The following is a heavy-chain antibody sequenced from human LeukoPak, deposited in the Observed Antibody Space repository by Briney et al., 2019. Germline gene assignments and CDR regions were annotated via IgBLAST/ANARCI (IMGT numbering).Heavy chain of an antibody. V-gene: IGHV4-34*01. D-gene: IGHD4-23*01. J-gene: IGHJ3*02. Sequence: PSETLSLTCAVYGGSFSGYYWSWIRQPPGKGLEWIGETNHSGSTNYNPSLKSRVTISVDTSKNQFSLKLSSVTAADTAVYYCASARGGNSYAFDIWGQGTMVTVSS. CDR2: TNHSGST. CDR1: GGSFSGYY. CDR3: ASARGGNSYAFDI.